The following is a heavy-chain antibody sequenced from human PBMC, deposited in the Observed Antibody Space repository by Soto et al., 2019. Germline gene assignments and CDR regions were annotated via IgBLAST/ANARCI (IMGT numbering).Heavy chain of an antibody. CDR2: ISYDGSNK. Sequence: ESGGGVVQPGRSLRLSCAASGFTFSSYGMHWVRQAPGKGLEWVAVISYDGSNKYYADSVKGRFTISRDNSKNTLYLQMNSLRAEDTAVYYCAKDLGYCGGDCYPDYWGQGTLVTVSS. D-gene: IGHD2-21*02. J-gene: IGHJ4*02. V-gene: IGHV3-30*18. CDR1: GFTFSSYG. CDR3: AKDLGYCGGDCYPDY.